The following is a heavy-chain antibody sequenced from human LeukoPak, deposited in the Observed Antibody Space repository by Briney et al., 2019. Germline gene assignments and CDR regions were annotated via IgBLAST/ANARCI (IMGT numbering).Heavy chain of an antibody. CDR3: ARAPVGSMAFDI. Sequence: GGSLRLSCAASGFTFSSYEMNWVRQAPGKGLEWVSYISSSGSTIYYADSVKGRLTISRDNAKNSLYLQMNSLRAEDSAVYYCARAPVGSMAFDIWGQGTMVTVSS. CDR2: ISSSGSTI. V-gene: IGHV3-48*03. J-gene: IGHJ3*02. D-gene: IGHD1-26*01. CDR1: GFTFSSYE.